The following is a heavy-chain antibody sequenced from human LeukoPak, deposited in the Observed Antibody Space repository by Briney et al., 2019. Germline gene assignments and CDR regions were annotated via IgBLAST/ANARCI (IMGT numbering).Heavy chain of an antibody. V-gene: IGHV3-48*03. CDR2: MSSSGSAI. J-gene: IGHJ3*02. CDR1: GFTFSSYE. Sequence: GGSLRLSCAASGFTFSSYEMNWVRQAPGKGLEWVSYMSSSGSAIYYADSVKGRFTISRDNAKNSLYLQMNSLRGEDTAVYYCARDLGEYIVVTHHDAFDIWGQGTMVTVSS. CDR3: ARDLGEYIVVTHHDAFDI. D-gene: IGHD3-22*01.